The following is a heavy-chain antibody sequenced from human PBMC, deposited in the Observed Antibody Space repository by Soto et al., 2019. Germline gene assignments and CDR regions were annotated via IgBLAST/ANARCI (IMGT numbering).Heavy chain of an antibody. CDR1: GYTFTSYG. Sequence: GASVKVSCKASGYTFTSYGISWVRQAPGQGLEWMGWISAYNGNTNYAQKLQGRVTMTTDTSTSTAYMGLRSLRSDDTAVYYCARRKRNYDFWSGYGEKLHGGAFDIWGQGTMVTVSS. J-gene: IGHJ3*02. CDR2: ISAYNGNT. CDR3: ARRKRNYDFWSGYGEKLHGGAFDI. V-gene: IGHV1-18*01. D-gene: IGHD3-3*01.